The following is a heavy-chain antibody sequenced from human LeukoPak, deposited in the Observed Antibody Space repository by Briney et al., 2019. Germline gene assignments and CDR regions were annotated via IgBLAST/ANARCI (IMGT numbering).Heavy chain of an antibody. J-gene: IGHJ4*02. V-gene: IGHV3-73*01. D-gene: IGHD3-10*01. CDR1: GFTFSDST. Sequence: GGSLRLSCAASGFTFSDSTMHWVCQASGRGLEWIGRIRSKSNNYATAYAASVKGRFTISRDDSKNTAHLQLNSLKTEDTAVYYCSSYSGRDYNEGYWGQGTLVTVSS. CDR2: IRSKSNNYAT. CDR3: SSYSGRDYNEGY.